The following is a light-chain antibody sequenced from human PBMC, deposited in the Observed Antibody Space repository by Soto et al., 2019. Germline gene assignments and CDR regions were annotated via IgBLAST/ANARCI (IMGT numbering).Light chain of an antibody. CDR3: QQRSNWPVT. Sequence: EIVLIQSPATLSLSPGERATLSCRASQSVSSYLAWYQQKPGQAPRLLIYDASNRATGIPARFSGSGSGTDFALTISSLEPEDFAVYYCQQRSNWPVTFGQGTKVDIK. V-gene: IGKV3-11*01. J-gene: IGKJ1*01. CDR2: DAS. CDR1: QSVSSY.